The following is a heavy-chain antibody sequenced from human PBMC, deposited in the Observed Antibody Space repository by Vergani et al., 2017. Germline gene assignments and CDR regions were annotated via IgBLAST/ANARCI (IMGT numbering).Heavy chain of an antibody. V-gene: IGHV5-51*01. CDR3: ARLYGRDSSGSKYFDY. CDR1: GYSFTNYW. CDR2: IHPADSDT. J-gene: IGHJ4*02. Sequence: EVQLVQSGAEVKKPGESLKISCQISGYSFTNYWIGWVRQMPGKGLEWMGIIHPADSDTRYSPSFQGQVTISVDKSISTAYLHRSSLRASDRAMYYCARLYGRDSSGSKYFDYWGQGTLVTVSS. D-gene: IGHD3-22*01.